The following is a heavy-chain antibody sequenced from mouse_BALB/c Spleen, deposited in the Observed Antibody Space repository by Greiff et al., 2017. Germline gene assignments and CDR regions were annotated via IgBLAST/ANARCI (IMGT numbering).Heavy chain of an antibody. J-gene: IGHJ4*01. D-gene: IGHD2-14*01. CDR2: INPGSGGT. CDR3: ARRGGISYAMDY. Sequence: VQLQQSGAELVRPGTSVKVSCKASGYAFTNYFIQWVKQRPGQGLEWIGVINPGSGGTNYNEKFKGKATLTADTSSSTAYMQRSRLTSDDSAVYFCARRGGISYAMDYWGQGTSVTVSS. CDR1: GYAFTNYF. V-gene: IGHV1-54*01.